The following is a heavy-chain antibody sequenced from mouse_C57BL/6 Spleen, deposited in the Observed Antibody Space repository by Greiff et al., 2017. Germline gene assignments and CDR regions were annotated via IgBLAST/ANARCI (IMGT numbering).Heavy chain of an antibody. J-gene: IGHJ4*01. CDR3: ARSDECGSSHDAMDY. CDR1: GYTFTDHT. CDR2: IYPRDGST. Sequence: VQLQESDAELVKPGASVKISCKVSGYTFTDHTIHWMKQRPEQGLEWIGYIYPRDGSTTYNEKFKGKATLTADKSSSTAYMQLNSLTSEDSAVYFCARSDECGSSHDAMDYWGQGTSGTVSS. D-gene: IGHD1-1*01. V-gene: IGHV1-78*01.